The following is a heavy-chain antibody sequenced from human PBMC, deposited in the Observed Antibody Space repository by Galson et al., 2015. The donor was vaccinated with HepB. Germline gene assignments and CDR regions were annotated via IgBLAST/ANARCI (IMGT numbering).Heavy chain of an antibody. V-gene: IGHV3-7*01. Sequence: SLRLSCAASGFTFSSYWMTWVRQAPGKGLEWVANIKKDGSEKYYMDSVRGRFTISRVNAENSLYLQMNSLRVEDTAVYYCARSGGLAAAGTFWDYWGQGTLVTVSS. CDR1: GFTFSSYW. J-gene: IGHJ4*02. CDR2: IKKDGSEK. D-gene: IGHD6-13*01. CDR3: ARSGGLAAAGTFWDY.